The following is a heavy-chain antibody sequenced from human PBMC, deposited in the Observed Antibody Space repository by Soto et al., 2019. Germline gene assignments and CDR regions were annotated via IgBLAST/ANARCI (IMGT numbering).Heavy chain of an antibody. D-gene: IGHD1-1*01. J-gene: IGHJ4*02. CDR2: ISYDGRNK. CDR3: ANDRHDWTRIGYFDY. Sequence: QVQLQESGGGVVQPGRSLRLSCTASGFTFSSYGMHWVRQAPGKGLEWVAVISYDGRNKFYADSVKGRFTISRDNSKKKLDMQMNSLRGEDSALYCCANDRHDWTRIGYFDYWGQGTLVTVSA. CDR1: GFTFSSYG. V-gene: IGHV3-30*18.